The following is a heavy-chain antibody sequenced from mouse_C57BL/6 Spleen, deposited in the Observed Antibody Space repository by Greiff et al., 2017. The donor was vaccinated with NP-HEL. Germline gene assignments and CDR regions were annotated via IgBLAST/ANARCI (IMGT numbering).Heavy chain of an antibody. J-gene: IGHJ3*01. CDR1: GYSFTGYY. CDR3: ASLYYGNYWIAY. CDR2: INPSTGGT. D-gene: IGHD2-1*01. V-gene: IGHV1-42*01. Sequence: EVQLQQSGPELVKPGASVKISCKASGYSFTGYYMNWVKQSPEKSLEWIGEINPSTGGTTYNQKFKAKATLTVDKSSSTAYMQLKSLTSEDSAVYYCASLYYGNYWIAYWGQGTLVTVSA.